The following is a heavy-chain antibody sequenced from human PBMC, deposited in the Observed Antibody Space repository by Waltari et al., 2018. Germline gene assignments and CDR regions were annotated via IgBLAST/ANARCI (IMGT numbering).Heavy chain of an antibody. CDR2: ISGSGGST. CDR1: GFTFSSYA. D-gene: IGHD3-3*01. CDR3: AKGITIFGVVTPYYYYGMDV. J-gene: IGHJ6*02. V-gene: IGHV3-23*01. Sequence: EVQLLESGGGLVQPGGSLRLSCAASGFTFSSYAMSWVRQAPGKGLGWVSAISGSGGSTYYADSVKGRFTISRDNSKNTLYLQMNSLRAEDTAVYYCAKGITIFGVVTPYYYYGMDVWGQGTTVTVSS.